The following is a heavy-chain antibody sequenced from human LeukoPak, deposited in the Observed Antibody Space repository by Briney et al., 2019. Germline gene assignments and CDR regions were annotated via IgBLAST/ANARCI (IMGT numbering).Heavy chain of an antibody. V-gene: IGHV4-34*01. D-gene: IGHD3-22*01. CDR1: GGSFSGYY. CDR2: INHSGST. Sequence: SETLSLTCAVYGGSFSGYYWSWIRQPPGKGLEWIGEINHSGSTNYNPSLKSRVTISVDTSKNQFSLKLSSVTAADTAVYYCARAKNNYHYYDSSGYYFGLWDYWGQGTLVTVSS. CDR3: ARAKNNYHYYDSSGYYFGLWDY. J-gene: IGHJ4*02.